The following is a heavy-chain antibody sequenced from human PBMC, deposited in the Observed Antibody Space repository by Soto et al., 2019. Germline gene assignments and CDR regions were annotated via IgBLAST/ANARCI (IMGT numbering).Heavy chain of an antibody. CDR2: IYYSGST. V-gene: IGHV4-30-4*01. J-gene: IGHJ4*02. CDR1: LGSSSSGDYY. D-gene: IGHD5-12*01. Sequence: PSETLSLTCTVSLGSSSSGDYYCGWIRQPPGKGLEWIGYIYYSGSTYYNPSLKSRVTISVDTSKNQFSLKLSSVTAADTAVYYCASYSGYDLGFDYWGQGTLVTVSS. CDR3: ASYSGYDLGFDY.